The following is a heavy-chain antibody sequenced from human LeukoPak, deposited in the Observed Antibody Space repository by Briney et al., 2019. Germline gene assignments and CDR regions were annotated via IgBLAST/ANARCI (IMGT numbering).Heavy chain of an antibody. J-gene: IGHJ4*02. D-gene: IGHD3-10*01. V-gene: IGHV3-23*01. CDR1: GFTFSSYA. Sequence: GGSLRLSRAASGFTFSSYAMSWVRQAPGKGLEWVSAISGSGGSTYYADSVKGRFTISRDNSKNTLYLQMNSLRAEDTAVYYCAKDRDYYGSGSYKGYFDYWGQGTLVTVSS. CDR3: AKDRDYYGSGSYKGYFDY. CDR2: ISGSGGST.